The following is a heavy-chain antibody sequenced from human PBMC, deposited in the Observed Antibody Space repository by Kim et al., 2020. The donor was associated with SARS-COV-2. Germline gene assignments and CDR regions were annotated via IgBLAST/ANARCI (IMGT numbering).Heavy chain of an antibody. CDR1: GYTFTGYY. CDR2: INPNSGGT. D-gene: IGHD6-13*01. Sequence: ASVKVSCKASGYTFTGYYMHWVRQAPGQGLEWMGWINPNSGGTNYAQKFQGRVTMTRDTSISTAYMELSRLRSDDTAVYYCARGTPYGYSSSWPPFDYWGQGTLVTVSS. CDR3: ARGTPYGYSSSWPPFDY. V-gene: IGHV1-2*02. J-gene: IGHJ4*02.